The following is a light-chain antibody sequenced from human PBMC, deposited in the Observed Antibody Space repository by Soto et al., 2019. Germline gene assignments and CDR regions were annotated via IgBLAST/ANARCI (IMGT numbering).Light chain of an antibody. V-gene: IGKV3-15*01. CDR2: GAS. Sequence: TVMTKSPATLSVSPGERATLSCRASQSVSSNLAWYQQKPGQGPRLLIYGASTRATDIPGRFSGSGSGTDFTLTIIRLEPEDFAVYYCQQYGSSSWTFGQGTRWIS. CDR1: QSVSSN. CDR3: QQYGSSSWT. J-gene: IGKJ1*01.